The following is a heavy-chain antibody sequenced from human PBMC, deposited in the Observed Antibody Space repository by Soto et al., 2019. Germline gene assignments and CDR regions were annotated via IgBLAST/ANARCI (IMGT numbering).Heavy chain of an antibody. J-gene: IGHJ4*02. CDR3: AKGPR. CDR1: GFTFSNIW. CDR2: ISPDGGEI. V-gene: IGHV3-7*01. Sequence: LVESGGGLVQPGGSLRLSCAASGFTFSNIWMSWVRRSPEKGPEWVASISPDGGEIYYVDSVKGRFTISRDNTRNSLYLQMNSLRAEDTAVYYCAKGPRWGQGTPVTVSS.